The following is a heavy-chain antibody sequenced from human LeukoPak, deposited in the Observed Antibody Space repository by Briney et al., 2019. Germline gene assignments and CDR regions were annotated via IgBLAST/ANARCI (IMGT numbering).Heavy chain of an antibody. CDR3: ARVVGRNLYLDY. D-gene: IGHD2-15*01. J-gene: IGHJ4*02. CDR2: IYSGGDT. V-gene: IGHV3-53*01. Sequence: GGSLRLSCAASGFTVSGNYMSWVRQAPGKGLECVAVIYSGGDTYYADSVKGRFTISRDKSKNTLYLQMNSLRAEDTAVYYCARVVGRNLYLDYWGQGTLVTVSS. CDR1: GFTVSGNY.